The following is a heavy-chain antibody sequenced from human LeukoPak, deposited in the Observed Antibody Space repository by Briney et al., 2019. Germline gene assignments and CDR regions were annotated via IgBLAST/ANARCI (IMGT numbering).Heavy chain of an antibody. V-gene: IGHV3-23*01. D-gene: IGHD4/OR15-4a*01. J-gene: IGHJ6*03. CDR2: ITGSGRYT. Sequence: GGSLRLSCAASGFSFDSHAMNWVRQAPGKGLEWISAITGSGRYTYYQDSVKGRFTISRDNSKNTLFLQMSSLRAEDTAVYYCARGPLTSSNYYMDVWGRGTTVTVS. CDR1: GFSFDSHA. CDR3: ARGPLTSSNYYMDV.